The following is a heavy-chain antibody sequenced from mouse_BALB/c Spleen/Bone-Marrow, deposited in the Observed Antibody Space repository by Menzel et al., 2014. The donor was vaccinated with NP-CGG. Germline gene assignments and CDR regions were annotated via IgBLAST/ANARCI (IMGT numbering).Heavy chain of an antibody. CDR3: TTLARNNFDY. J-gene: IGHJ2*02. Sequence: VQLQQPGTVLARPGAAVKMSCKASGYTFSNYWMHWVKQRPGQGLEWIGTIYPEKSDTTYNQKFKGKAKLTAVTSTSTAYMELSSLTNEDPAVNYCTTLARNNFDYWGQGTSLTVSS. D-gene: IGHD3-1*01. CDR2: IYPEKSDT. V-gene: IGHV1-5*01. CDR1: GYTFSNYW.